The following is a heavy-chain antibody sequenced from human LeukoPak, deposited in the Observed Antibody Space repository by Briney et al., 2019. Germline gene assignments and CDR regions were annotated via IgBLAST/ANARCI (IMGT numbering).Heavy chain of an antibody. V-gene: IGHV3-23*01. CDR2: ISGSGGST. CDR1: GFTFSSYA. D-gene: IGHD3-3*01. Sequence: GGSLRLSCAASGFTFSSYAMSWVRQAPGKGLECVSAISGSGGSTYYADSVKGRFTISRDNSKNTLYLQMNSLRAEDTAVYYCAKDNDFWSGFGDAFDIWGQGTMVTVSS. J-gene: IGHJ3*02. CDR3: AKDNDFWSGFGDAFDI.